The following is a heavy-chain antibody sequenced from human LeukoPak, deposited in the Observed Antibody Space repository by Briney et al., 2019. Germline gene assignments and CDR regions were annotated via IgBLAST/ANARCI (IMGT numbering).Heavy chain of an antibody. Sequence: GASVKVSCKASGYTFTSHYMHWVRQAPGQGLEWMGIINPSGGSTSYAQKFQGRVTMTRDTSTSTVYMELSSLRSEDTAVYYCASGGGYSGYDTLDFDYWGQGTLVTVSS. J-gene: IGHJ4*02. CDR3: ASGGGYSGYDTLDFDY. CDR2: INPSGGST. D-gene: IGHD5-12*01. CDR1: GYTFTSHY. V-gene: IGHV1-46*01.